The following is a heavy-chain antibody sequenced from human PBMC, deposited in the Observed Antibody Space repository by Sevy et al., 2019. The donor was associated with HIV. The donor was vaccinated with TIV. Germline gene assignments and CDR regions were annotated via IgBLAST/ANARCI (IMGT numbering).Heavy chain of an antibody. V-gene: IGHV3-53*01. CDR2: IYSGGST. CDR3: ARGITMMDDAFDI. J-gene: IGHJ3*02. D-gene: IGHD3-22*01. Sequence: GGSLRLSCAASGFIVSSNYMSWVRQAPGKGLEWVSVIYSGGSTYYADSVKDRFTISRDSSKNTLYLQMNSLRAEDTAVYYCARGITMMDDAFDIWGQGTMVTVSS. CDR1: GFIVSSNY.